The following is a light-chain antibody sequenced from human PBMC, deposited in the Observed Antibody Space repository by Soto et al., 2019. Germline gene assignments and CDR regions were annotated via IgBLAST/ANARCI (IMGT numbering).Light chain of an antibody. CDR2: GAS. CDR1: QSVSSN. Sequence: EIVMTQSPATLSVSPGERATLSCRASQSVSSNLAWYQQKPGQAPRLLIYGASTRATGIPARFSGSGSGTEFTLTISSLQSEYFAVDYCQHYNNWPPWTFGQGTKVEIK. V-gene: IGKV3D-15*01. CDR3: QHYNNWPPWT. J-gene: IGKJ1*01.